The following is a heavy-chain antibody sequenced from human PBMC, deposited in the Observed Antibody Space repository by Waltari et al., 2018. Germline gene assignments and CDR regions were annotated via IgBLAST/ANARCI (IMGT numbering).Heavy chain of an antibody. Sequence: QVQLQESGLGLVKPSQTLSLTCTVSGGSISSGDYYWSWIRQPPGKGLEWIGYIYYSGSTYYNPSHKSRVTISVDTSKNQFSLKLSSVTAADTAVYYCARDMSGYYIGMGYFDYWGQGTLVTVSS. D-gene: IGHD3-3*01. V-gene: IGHV4-30-4*08. CDR1: GGSISSGDYY. CDR3: ARDMSGYYIGMGYFDY. J-gene: IGHJ4*02. CDR2: IYYSGST.